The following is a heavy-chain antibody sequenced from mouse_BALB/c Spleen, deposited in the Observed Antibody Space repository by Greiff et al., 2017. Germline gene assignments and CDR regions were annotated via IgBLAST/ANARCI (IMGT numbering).Heavy chain of an antibody. CDR2: ISYSGST. Sequence: DVKLQESGPGLVKPSQSLSLTCTVTGYSITSDYAWNWIRQFPGNKLEWMGYISYSGSTSYNPSLKSRISITRDTSKNQFFLQLNSVTTEDTATYYCARVGNYLSMDYWGQGTSVTVSS. D-gene: IGHD5-5*01. V-gene: IGHV3-2*02. CDR1: GYSITSDYA. CDR3: ARVGNYLSMDY. J-gene: IGHJ4*01.